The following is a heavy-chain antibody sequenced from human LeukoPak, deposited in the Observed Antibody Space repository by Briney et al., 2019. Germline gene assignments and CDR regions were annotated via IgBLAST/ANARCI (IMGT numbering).Heavy chain of an antibody. J-gene: IGHJ5*02. Sequence: PSETLSLTCTVSGGSISSGGYYWSWIRQHPGKGLEWIGYIYYSGSTYYNPSLKSRVTMSVDTSKNQFSLKLSSVTAADTAVYYCARDWRDILTGYHNWFDPWGQGTLVTVSS. V-gene: IGHV4-31*03. CDR3: ARDWRDILTGYHNWFDP. CDR1: GGSISSGGYY. D-gene: IGHD3-9*01. CDR2: IYYSGST.